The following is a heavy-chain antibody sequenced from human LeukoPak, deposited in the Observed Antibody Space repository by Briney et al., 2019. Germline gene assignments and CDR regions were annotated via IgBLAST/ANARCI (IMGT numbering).Heavy chain of an antibody. J-gene: IGHJ3*02. CDR2: SNSDGSTT. D-gene: IGHD4-23*01. V-gene: IGHV3-74*01. CDR1: GFTFRTYW. CDR3: ARNVKGAVNDVFDI. Sequence: TGGSLRLSCAASGFTFRTYWMRWVCQAPGKGLVWVSHSNSDGSTTSYADSVKGRFTISRDNAKNTLYLQMNSLRAEDTAVYYCARNVKGAVNDVFDIWGQGTMVTVSS.